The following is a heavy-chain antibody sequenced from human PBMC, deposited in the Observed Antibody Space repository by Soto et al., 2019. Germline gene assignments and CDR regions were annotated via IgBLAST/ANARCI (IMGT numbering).Heavy chain of an antibody. CDR2: IIPVFRSA. V-gene: IGHV1-69*01. CDR1: GGTFNKFA. D-gene: IGHD2-15*01. Sequence: VQLVQSGAEVKKTGSSVKVSCKASGGTFNKFAFSWVRQAPGQGFEWMGGIIPVFRSANYAQRFPGRITITADEYTSTVYLYLNDLRSDATAVYYCARRYCASDNFPIFYYFVDLWGLGTTVTVSS. J-gene: IGHJ6*02. CDR3: ARRYCASDNFPIFYYFVDL.